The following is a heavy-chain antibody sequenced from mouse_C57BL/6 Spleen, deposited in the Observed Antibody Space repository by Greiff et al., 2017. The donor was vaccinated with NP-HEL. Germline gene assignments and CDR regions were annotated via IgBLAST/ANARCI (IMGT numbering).Heavy chain of an antibody. CDR3: TGFITTVVADWYFDV. CDR1: GYTFTSYW. V-gene: IGHV1-5*01. Sequence: EVKLVESGTVLARPGASVKMSCKTSGYTFTSYWMHWVKQRPGQGLEWIGAIYPGNSDTSYNQKFKGKAKLTAVTSASTAYMELSSLTNEDSAVYYCTGFITTVVADWYFDVWGTGTTVTVSS. D-gene: IGHD1-1*01. CDR2: IYPGNSDT. J-gene: IGHJ1*03.